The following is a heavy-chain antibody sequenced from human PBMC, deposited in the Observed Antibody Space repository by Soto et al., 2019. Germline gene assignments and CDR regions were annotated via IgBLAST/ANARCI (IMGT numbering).Heavy chain of an antibody. D-gene: IGHD2-21*02. CDR3: ARDGRYCGGDCYSYYYYYGMDV. CDR2: IWYDGSNK. V-gene: IGHV3-33*01. CDR1: GFTFSSYG. Sequence: QVQLVESGGGVVQPGRSLRLSCAASGFTFSSYGMHWVRQAPGKGLEWVAVIWYDGSNKYYADSVRGRFTISRDNSNXPXXXQXXSRRAEDAAVYYCARDGRYCGGDCYSYYYYYGMDVWGQGPTVTVSS. J-gene: IGHJ6*02.